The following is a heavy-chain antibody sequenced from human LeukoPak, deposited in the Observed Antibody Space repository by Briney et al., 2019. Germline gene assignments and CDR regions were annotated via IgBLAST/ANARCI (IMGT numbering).Heavy chain of an antibody. D-gene: IGHD5/OR15-5a*01. V-gene: IGHV3-11*04. CDR3: ARYSYGVHDFDY. Sequence: PGGSLRLSCAASGFTFSDYYMSWIRQALGKGLDWVSYISTSGNTIYDADSVKGRFTISRDNAKNSLYLQMSSLRAEDTAVYYCARYSYGVHDFDYWGQGTLVTVSS. CDR2: ISTSGNTI. J-gene: IGHJ4*02. CDR1: GFTFSDYY.